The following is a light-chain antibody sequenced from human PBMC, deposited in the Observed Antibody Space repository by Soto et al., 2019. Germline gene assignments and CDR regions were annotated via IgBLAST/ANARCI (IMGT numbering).Light chain of an antibody. V-gene: IGKV1-5*03. CDR3: QQYNSYPWT. CDR2: TAS. J-gene: IGKJ1*01. Sequence: DIQMTQSPSTLSASVGDRVPITCRASQSISSWLAWYQQKPGKAPKLLIYTASSLESGVPSRFSGSGSGTEFTLTISSLQPDDFATYYCQQYNSYPWTFGQGTKVEIK. CDR1: QSISSW.